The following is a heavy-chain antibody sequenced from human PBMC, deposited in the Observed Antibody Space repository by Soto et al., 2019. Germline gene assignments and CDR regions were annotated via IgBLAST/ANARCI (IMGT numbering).Heavy chain of an antibody. J-gene: IGHJ6*03. CDR3: AKAPRYCSSTSCSRGYYYYYYMDV. CDR2: ISGSGGST. Sequence: GGSLRLSCAASGFTFSSYAMSWVRQAPGKGLEWVSAISGSGGSTYYADSVKGRFTISRDNSKNTLYLQMNSLRAEDTAVYYCAKAPRYCSSTSCSRGYYYYYYMDVWGKGTTVTVSS. D-gene: IGHD2-2*01. CDR1: GFTFSSYA. V-gene: IGHV3-23*01.